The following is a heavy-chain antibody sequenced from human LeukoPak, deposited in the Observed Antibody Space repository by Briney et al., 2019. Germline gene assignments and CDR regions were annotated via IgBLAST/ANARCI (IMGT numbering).Heavy chain of an antibody. J-gene: IGHJ3*02. D-gene: IGHD6-6*01. CDR2: ISTDGSST. V-gene: IGHV3-74*01. CDR3: VREYSSSSGRAFDI. CDR1: GFTFSSYW. Sequence: GGSLRLSCAASGFTFSSYWMHWVRQAPGKGLVWVSRISTDGSSTNSADSVKGRFTIPRDNAKNTLYLQMNSLRAEDAAVYYCVREYSSSSGRAFDIWGQGTMVTVSP.